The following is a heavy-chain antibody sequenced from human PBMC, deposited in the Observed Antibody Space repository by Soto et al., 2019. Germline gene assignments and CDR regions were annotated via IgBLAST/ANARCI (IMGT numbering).Heavy chain of an antibody. V-gene: IGHV1-69*01. CDR2: FNPIFETA. CDR3: MRVISLILGVIAPDYYYGIDV. J-gene: IGHJ6*02. Sequence: QVQLVQSGAEVKKLGSSVKVSCKASGGTFSSYAISWVRQAPGQGLEWMGGFNPIFETANSAQKIQGRVPITGDESTTTAYKDRGSLRSEDSAVYYCMRVISLILGVIAPDYYYGIDVWGQGTMVAVSS. CDR1: GGTFSSYA. D-gene: IGHD3-10*01.